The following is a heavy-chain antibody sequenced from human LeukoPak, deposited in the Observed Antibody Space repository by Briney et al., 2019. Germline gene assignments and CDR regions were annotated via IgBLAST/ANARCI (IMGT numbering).Heavy chain of an antibody. D-gene: IGHD6-19*01. J-gene: IGHJ4*02. V-gene: IGHV3-13*01. CDR1: GFNFIDYV. CDR3: ARGGIQVSGIDEFDY. CDR2: IGIRGDT. Sequence: GGSLRLSCVASGFNFIDYVMHWVRQVIGKGLEWVSAIGIRGDTHYSGSVKGRFTISRENAESSLYLQMNSLRAEDTAVYYCARGGIQVSGIDEFDYWGQGTLVTVSS.